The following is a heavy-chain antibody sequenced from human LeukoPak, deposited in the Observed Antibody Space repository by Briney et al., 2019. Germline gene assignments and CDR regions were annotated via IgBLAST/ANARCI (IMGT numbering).Heavy chain of an antibody. CDR1: GFTFSSYA. CDR3: ARCSGGSCYYDY. Sequence: GRSLRLSCAASGFTFSSYAMHWVRQAPGKGLEWVAVISYDGSNKYYADSVKGRFTISRDNSKNTLYLQMNSLRAEDTAVYYCARCSGGSCYYDYWGQGTLVTVSS. J-gene: IGHJ4*02. CDR2: ISYDGSNK. V-gene: IGHV3-30-3*01. D-gene: IGHD2-15*01.